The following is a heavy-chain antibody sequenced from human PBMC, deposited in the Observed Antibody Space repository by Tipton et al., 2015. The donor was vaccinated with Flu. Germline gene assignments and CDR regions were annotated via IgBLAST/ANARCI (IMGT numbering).Heavy chain of an antibody. CDR3: ARIRYCSSTSCYSPFDY. CDR2: INSDGSST. D-gene: IGHD2-2*01. J-gene: IGHJ4*02. CDR1: GFTFSSYW. Sequence: GSLRLSCAASGFTFSSYWMHWVRQAPGKGLVWVSRINSDGSSTSYADSVKGRFTISRDNAKNTLYLQMNSLRAEDTAVYYCARIRYCSSTSCYSPFDYWGQGTLVTVSS. V-gene: IGHV3-74*01.